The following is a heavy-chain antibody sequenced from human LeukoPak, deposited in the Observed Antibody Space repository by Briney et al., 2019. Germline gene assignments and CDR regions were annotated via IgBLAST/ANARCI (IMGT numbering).Heavy chain of an antibody. CDR2: ISSSSSYI. J-gene: IGHJ4*02. CDR3: ARDLVPTVVTLFDY. V-gene: IGHV3-21*01. D-gene: IGHD4-23*01. Sequence: GGSLRLSCAASGFTFSSYGMTWVRQAPGKGLEWVSSISSSSSYIYYADPVKGRFTISRDNAKNSLYLQMNSLRAEDTAVYYCARDLVPTVVTLFDYWGQGTLVTVSS. CDR1: GFTFSSYG.